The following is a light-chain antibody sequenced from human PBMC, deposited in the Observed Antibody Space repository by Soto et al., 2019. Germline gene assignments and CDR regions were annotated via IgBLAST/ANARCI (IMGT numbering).Light chain of an antibody. J-gene: IGLJ1*01. V-gene: IGLV2-23*02. CDR1: SSDVGSYNV. CDR2: DVS. Sequence: QSVLTQPASVSGSPGQSITISCTGTSSDVGSYNVVSWYQQHPGKAPKLMIYDVSKRPSGVSNRFSGSKSGNTASLTISGLQAVDEADYYCCSYARSSPSLCSFGPGTTVTV. CDR3: CSYARSSPSLCS.